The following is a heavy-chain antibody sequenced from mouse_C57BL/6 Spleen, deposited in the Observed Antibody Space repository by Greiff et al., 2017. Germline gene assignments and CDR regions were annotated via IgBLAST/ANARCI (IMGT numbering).Heavy chain of an antibody. CDR1: GFTFTDYY. D-gene: IGHD1-1*01. V-gene: IGHV7-3*01. Sequence: DVKLQESGGGLVQPGGSLSLSCAASGFTFTDYYMSWVRQPPGKALEWLGFIRNKANGYTTEYSASVKGRFTISRDNSQSILYLQMNALRAEDSATYYCARESITTVVDAMDYWGQGTSVTVSS. CDR2: IRNKANGYTT. CDR3: ARESITTVVDAMDY. J-gene: IGHJ4*01.